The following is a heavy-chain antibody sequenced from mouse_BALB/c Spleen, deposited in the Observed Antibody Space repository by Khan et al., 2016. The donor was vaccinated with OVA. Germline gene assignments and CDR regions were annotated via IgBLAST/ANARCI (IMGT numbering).Heavy chain of an antibody. V-gene: IGHV9-3-1*01. D-gene: IGHD1-1*01. CDR1: GYIFTNYG. CDR2: INTYTGEP. CDR3: ARTLYGSGYDYAMDY. Sequence: QIQLVQSGPELKQPGETVKISCKASGYIFTNYGMTWVKQAPGKGLKWMGWINTYTGEPTYADDFKGRFAFSLETSANTAYLQINNLKNEDTATYFCARTLYGSGYDYAMDYLGQGTSDTVSS. J-gene: IGHJ4*01.